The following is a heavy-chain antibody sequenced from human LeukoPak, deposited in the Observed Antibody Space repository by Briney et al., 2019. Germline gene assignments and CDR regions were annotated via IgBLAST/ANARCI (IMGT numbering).Heavy chain of an antibody. D-gene: IGHD6-6*01. CDR1: GYTFTSYA. Sequence: SVKVSCKASGYTFTSYAMNWVRQAPGQGLEWMGWINTNTGNPTYAQGFTGRFVFSLDTSVSTAYLQISSLKAEDTAVYYCARDFAIAARDYYYYYYMDVWGKGTTVTVSS. V-gene: IGHV7-4-1*02. J-gene: IGHJ6*03. CDR2: INTNTGNP. CDR3: ARDFAIAARDYYYYYYMDV.